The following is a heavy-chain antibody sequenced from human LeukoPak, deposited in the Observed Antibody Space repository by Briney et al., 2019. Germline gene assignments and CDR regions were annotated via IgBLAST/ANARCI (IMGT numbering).Heavy chain of an antibody. CDR1: GGSFSGYY. CDR3: ARSTYYDFWSGSLNYYYYGMDV. J-gene: IGHJ6*02. CDR2: INHSGST. V-gene: IGHV4-34*01. D-gene: IGHD3-3*01. Sequence: PSETLSLTCAVYGGSFSGYYWSWIRQPPGKGLEWIGEINHSGSTNYNPSLKSRVTISVDTSKNQFSLKLSSVTAADTAVYYCARSTYYDFWSGSLNYYYYGMDVWGQGTTVTVSS.